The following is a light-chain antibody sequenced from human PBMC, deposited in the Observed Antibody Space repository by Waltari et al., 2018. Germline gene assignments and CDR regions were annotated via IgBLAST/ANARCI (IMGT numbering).Light chain of an antibody. V-gene: IGKV3-20*01. CDR2: GAS. J-gene: IGKJ4*01. Sequence: EIVLTQSPGTLSLSPGDRATLSCRASQTARTTYLAWYQQKPGQAPTLLIYGASSRATGIPDRFSGSGSGTDFSLTISSLEPEDFAVYYCQQYDISPLTFGGGTKVEIK. CDR1: QTARTTY. CDR3: QQYDISPLT.